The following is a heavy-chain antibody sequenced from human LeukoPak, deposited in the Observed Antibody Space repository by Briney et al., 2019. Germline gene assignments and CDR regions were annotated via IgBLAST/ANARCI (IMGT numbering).Heavy chain of an antibody. CDR1: GFTFSSYS. Sequence: GGSLRLSCAASGFTFSSYSMNWVRQAPGKGLEWVSFISSSSSYIYYADSVKGRFTISRDNAKNSLYLQMNSLRAEDTAVYYCARGYCSSTSCPNGMDVWGQGTTVTVSS. V-gene: IGHV3-21*01. D-gene: IGHD2-2*01. CDR2: ISSSSSYI. J-gene: IGHJ6*02. CDR3: ARGYCSSTSCPNGMDV.